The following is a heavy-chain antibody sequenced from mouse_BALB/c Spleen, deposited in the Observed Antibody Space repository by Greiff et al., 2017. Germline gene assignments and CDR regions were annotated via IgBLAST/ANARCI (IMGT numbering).Heavy chain of an antibody. J-gene: IGHJ2*01. Sequence: VKLMESGPDLVAPSQSLSITCTVSGFSLTSYGLHWVRQPPGKGLEWLVVIWSDGITTYNSALKSRLSISKDNSKSQVFLKMNSLQTDDTAMYYCARENWDGSSFDYWGQGTTLTVSS. CDR2: IWSDGIT. V-gene: IGHV2-6-2*01. CDR3: ARENWDGSSFDY. D-gene: IGHD4-1*01. CDR1: GFSLTSYG.